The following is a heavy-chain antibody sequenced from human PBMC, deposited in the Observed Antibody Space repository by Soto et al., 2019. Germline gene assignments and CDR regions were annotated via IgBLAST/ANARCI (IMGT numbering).Heavy chain of an antibody. J-gene: IGHJ4*02. Sequence: EVQLLESGGGLVQPGGSLRLSCAASGFTFSSYAMSWVRQAPGKGLEWVLAISGSGGSTYYADSVKGRFTISRDNSKNPLYLQMNSLRAEDTAVYYCAKDRGKSIFGVSWGQGTLVTVSS. D-gene: IGHD3-3*01. CDR1: GFTFSSYA. CDR3: AKDRGKSIFGVS. CDR2: ISGSGGST. V-gene: IGHV3-23*01.